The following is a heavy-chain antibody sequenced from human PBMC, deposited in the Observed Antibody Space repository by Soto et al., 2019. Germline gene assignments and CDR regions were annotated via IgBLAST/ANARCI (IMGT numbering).Heavy chain of an antibody. J-gene: IGHJ5*02. CDR1: GYTFTSYG. D-gene: IGHD3-9*01. V-gene: IGHV1-18*01. Sequence: QVQLVQSGAEVKKPGASVKVSCKASGYTFTSYGIGWVRQAPGQGLEWMGWISAYNGNTNYAQKLQGRVTMTTDTSTSTAYMELRSLRSDDTAVYYCARDHGNYDILTGYYIKGWFDPWGQGTLVTVSS. CDR2: ISAYNGNT. CDR3: ARDHGNYDILTGYYIKGWFDP.